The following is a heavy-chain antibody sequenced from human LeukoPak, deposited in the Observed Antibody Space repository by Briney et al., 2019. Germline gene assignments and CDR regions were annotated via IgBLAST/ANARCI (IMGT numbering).Heavy chain of an antibody. Sequence: SQTLSLTCTVSGGSISSGSYYWSWIRQPAGKGLEWIGYIYYSGSTNYNPSLKSRVTISVDTSKNQFSLKLSSVTAADTAVYYCARGAGGLRNYYYYMDVWGKGTTVTISS. CDR3: ARGAGGLRNYYYYMDV. J-gene: IGHJ6*03. CDR1: GGSISSGSYY. V-gene: IGHV4-61*10. D-gene: IGHD1-26*01. CDR2: IYYSGST.